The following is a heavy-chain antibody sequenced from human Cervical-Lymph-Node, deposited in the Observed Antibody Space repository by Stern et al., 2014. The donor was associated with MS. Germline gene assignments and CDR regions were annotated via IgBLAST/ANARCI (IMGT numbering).Heavy chain of an antibody. CDR3: ARGYGGYGALDF. D-gene: IGHD4-17*01. J-gene: IGHJ3*01. Sequence: QVQLVESGPGLVKPSQTLSLTCTVSGASISTGGYYWSWIRQHPGKGLEWIGYIYNSGSAFHTPSLKSRLTISVDTSKNQLSLKLNSVTAADTAVYYCARGYGGYGALDFWGQGTMVTVSS. CDR2: IYNSGSA. V-gene: IGHV4-31*03. CDR1: GASISTGGYY.